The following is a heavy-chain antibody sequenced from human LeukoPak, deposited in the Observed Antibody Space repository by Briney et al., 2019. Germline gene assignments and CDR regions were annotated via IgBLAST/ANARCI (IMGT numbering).Heavy chain of an antibody. J-gene: IGHJ5*02. D-gene: IGHD3-10*01. V-gene: IGHV4-59*01. CDR1: GGSFSGYY. Sequence: KPSETLSLTCAVYGGSFSGYYWSWIRQPPGKGLEWIGYIYYGGSTNYNPSLKSRVTISVDTSKNQFSLKLSSVTAADTAVYYCARGITMVRFDPWGQGTLVTVSS. CDR3: ARGITMVRFDP. CDR2: IYYGGST.